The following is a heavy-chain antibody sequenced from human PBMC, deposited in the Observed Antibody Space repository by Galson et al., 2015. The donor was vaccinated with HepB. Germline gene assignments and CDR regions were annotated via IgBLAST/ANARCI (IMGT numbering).Heavy chain of an antibody. CDR3: ARDWSFGGLVNWFDP. CDR2: INTGNGNT. CDR1: GYMFISYA. Sequence: SVKVSCKASGYMFISYAIHWMRQAPGQRLEWMGWINTGNGNTKYSQNFQGRVTITRDTSASIAYMELISLTSEDTAVYYCARDWSFGGLVNWFDPWGQGTLVTVSS. D-gene: IGHD3-16*01. J-gene: IGHJ5*02. V-gene: IGHV1-3*04.